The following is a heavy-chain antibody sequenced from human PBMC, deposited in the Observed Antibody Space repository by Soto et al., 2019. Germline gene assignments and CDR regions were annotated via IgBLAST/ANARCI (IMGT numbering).Heavy chain of an antibody. CDR3: AKDPSGNYYYYYRHMDV. J-gene: IGHJ6*03. V-gene: IGHV3-30*18. CDR1: GFTFSSYG. CDR2: ISYDGGNK. Sequence: GGSLRLSCAASGFTFSSYGMHWVRQAPGKGLEWVAVISYDGGNKYYADSVKGRFTISRDNSKNTLYLQMNSLRAEDTAVYYCAKDPSGNYYYYYRHMDVWGKGTTVTVSS. D-gene: IGHD3-10*01.